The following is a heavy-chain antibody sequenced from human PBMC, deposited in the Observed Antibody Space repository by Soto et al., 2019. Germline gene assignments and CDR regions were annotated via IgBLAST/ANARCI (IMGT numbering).Heavy chain of an antibody. CDR3: ARDQGSHPGD. Sequence: PSETLSLTCAVSGGSISSHNWWSWVRQPPGKGLEWIGEIYHSGGTNYNPSLKSRVIVSVVPSKNLFSLTLNSVTAADTAFYYCARDQGSHPGDWGQGILVTVSS. D-gene: IGHD6-19*01. V-gene: IGHV4-4*02. CDR2: IYHSGGT. J-gene: IGHJ4*02. CDR1: GGSISSHNW.